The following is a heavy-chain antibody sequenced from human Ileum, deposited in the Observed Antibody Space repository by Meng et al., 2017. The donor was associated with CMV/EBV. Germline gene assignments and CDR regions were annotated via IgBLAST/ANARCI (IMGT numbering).Heavy chain of an antibody. D-gene: IGHD3-10*01. CDR3: ARAAARGVPVDY. Sequence: QVQLRESGPGLVKPSETLSLTCSVSGVSISNYYWTWIRQPAGKGLELIGRVSPGGIEYNPSLMSRVTMSLDTSRNQLSLNLNSVTAADTAVYYCARAAARGVPVDYWGQGILVTVSS. CDR1: GVSISNYY. J-gene: IGHJ4*02. V-gene: IGHV4-4*07. CDR2: VSPGGI.